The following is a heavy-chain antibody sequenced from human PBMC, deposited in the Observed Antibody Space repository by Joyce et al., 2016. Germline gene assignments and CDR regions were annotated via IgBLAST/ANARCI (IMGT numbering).Heavy chain of an antibody. D-gene: IGHD2-21*01. V-gene: IGHV3-15*07. J-gene: IGHJ4*02. CDR2: IKSKTDGWTR. Sequence: TFSKAWMNWVRQAPGKGLDWVGLIKSKTDGWTRDYAAPVKGRFTISRDDSKNTLYLQMNSLRTEDTAVYYCTTIYCGGECYSGYWGQGILVTVSS. CDR3: TTIYCGGECYSGY. CDR1: TFSKAW.